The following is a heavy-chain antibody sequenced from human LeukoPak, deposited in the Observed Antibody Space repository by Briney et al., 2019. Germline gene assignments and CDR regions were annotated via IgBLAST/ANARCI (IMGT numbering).Heavy chain of an antibody. D-gene: IGHD2-2*01. Sequence: GGSLRLSCAASGFTFSSYAMSWVRQAPGKGLEWVSAISGSGGSTYYADSVKGRFTISRDNSKNTLYLQMNSLRAEDTAVYYCAKVDIVVVPAAMGNYFDYWGQGTLVTVSS. CDR3: AKVDIVVVPAAMGNYFDY. V-gene: IGHV3-23*01. CDR1: GFTFSSYA. J-gene: IGHJ4*02. CDR2: ISGSGGST.